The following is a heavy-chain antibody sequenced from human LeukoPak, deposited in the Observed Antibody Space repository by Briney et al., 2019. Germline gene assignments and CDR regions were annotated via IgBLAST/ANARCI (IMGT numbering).Heavy chain of an antibody. V-gene: IGHV4-30-2*01. D-gene: IGHD3-10*01. Sequence: PSQTLSLTCTVSGGSISSGGYYWGWIRQPPGKGLEWIGYIYHSGSTYYNPSLKSRVTISVDRSKNQFSLKLSSVTAADTAVYYCARGRSQLLWFGEYIDYWGQGTLVTVSS. CDR3: ARGRSQLLWFGEYIDY. CDR2: IYHSGST. J-gene: IGHJ4*02. CDR1: GGSISSGGYY.